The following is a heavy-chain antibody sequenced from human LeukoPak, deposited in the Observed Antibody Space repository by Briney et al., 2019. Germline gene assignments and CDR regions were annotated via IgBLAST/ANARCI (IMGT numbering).Heavy chain of an antibody. D-gene: IGHD6-19*01. V-gene: IGHV3-7*01. CDR1: GFTFSNYW. J-gene: IGHJ4*02. CDR3: AAGAGWLIDY. CDR2: IKKDGSEK. Sequence: GGSLRLSCAASGFTFSNYWMNWVRQAPGKGLEWVAIIKKDGSEKIYVDSVRGRFTISRDNARNTLYLQMNSLRAEDTAVYYCAAGAGWLIDYWGQGTLVTVSS.